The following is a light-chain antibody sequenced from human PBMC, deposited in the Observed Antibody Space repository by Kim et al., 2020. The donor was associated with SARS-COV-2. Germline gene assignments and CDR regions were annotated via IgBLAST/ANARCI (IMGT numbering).Light chain of an antibody. CDR2: TAS. Sequence: EIVMTQSPATLSVSPGEGATLSCRASQNINNNLAWYQHKPGQAPSLLIYTASTRATGIPARFSGSGSGTEFTLTISSLQSEDFGIYYCQQSNNWPRTFGQGTKVDI. V-gene: IGKV3-15*01. CDR3: QQSNNWPRT. J-gene: IGKJ1*01. CDR1: QNINNN.